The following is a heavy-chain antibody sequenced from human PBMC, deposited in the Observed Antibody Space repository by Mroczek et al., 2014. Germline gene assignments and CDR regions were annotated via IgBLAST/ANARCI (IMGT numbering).Heavy chain of an antibody. V-gene: IGHV3-30-3*01. CDR3: ARDAPGQHGYYYYYMDV. J-gene: IGHJ6*03. CDR2: ISYDGSNK. CDR1: GFTFSSYA. Sequence: QVQLVQSGGGVVQPGRSLRLSCAASGFTFSSYAMHWVRQAPGKGLEWVAVISYDGSNKYYADSVKGRFTISRDNSKNTLYLQMNSLRAEDTAVYYCARDAPGQHGYYYYYMDVWGKGTTVTGLL.